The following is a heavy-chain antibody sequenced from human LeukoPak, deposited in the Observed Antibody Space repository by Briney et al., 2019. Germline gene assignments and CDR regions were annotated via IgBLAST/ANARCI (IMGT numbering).Heavy chain of an antibody. CDR1: GASISSVSYY. J-gene: IGHJ4*02. V-gene: IGHV4-39*07. CDR2: IYYSGST. Sequence: SETLSLTCIVSGASISSVSYYWGWIRQPPGKGLEWIASIYYSGSTYYNPSLKSRVTISVDTSKNQFSLKLSSVTAADTAMYYCGRGDYWGQGTLVTVSS. D-gene: IGHD3-10*01. CDR3: GRGDY.